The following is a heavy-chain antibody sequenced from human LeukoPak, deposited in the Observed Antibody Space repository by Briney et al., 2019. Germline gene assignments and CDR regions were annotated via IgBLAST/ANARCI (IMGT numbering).Heavy chain of an antibody. Sequence: ASVKVSCKASGYTFTSYGISWVRQAPGQGLEWMGWIRVYNGDTNYAQKLQGRVTMTTDTSTNTAYMELRSLRSDDTAVYYCAREGSSGSFDYWGQGTLVTVSS. D-gene: IGHD6-19*01. CDR3: AREGSSGSFDY. J-gene: IGHJ4*02. CDR2: IRVYNGDT. V-gene: IGHV1-18*01. CDR1: GYTFTSYG.